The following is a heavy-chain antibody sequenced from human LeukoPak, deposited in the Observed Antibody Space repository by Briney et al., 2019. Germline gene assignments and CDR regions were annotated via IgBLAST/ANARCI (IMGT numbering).Heavy chain of an antibody. J-gene: IGHJ5*02. D-gene: IGHD6-13*01. CDR2: ISGSGGST. CDR3: AKDPLIAAAGSHSWFDP. CDR1: GFTFSSYS. Sequence: GGSLRLSCAASGFTFSSYSMNWVRQAPGKGLEWVSAISGSGGSTYYADSVKGRFTISRDNSENTLYLQMNSLRAEDTAVYYCAKDPLIAAAGSHSWFDPWGQGTLVTVSS. V-gene: IGHV3-23*01.